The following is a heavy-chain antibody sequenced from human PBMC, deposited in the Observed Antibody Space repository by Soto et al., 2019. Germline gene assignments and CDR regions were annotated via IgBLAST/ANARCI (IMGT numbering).Heavy chain of an antibody. V-gene: IGHV4-59*01. J-gene: IGHJ4*02. CDR2: IYYSGST. Sequence: SETLSLTCTVSGGSISSYYWSWIRQPPGKGLEWIGYIYYSGSTNYNPSLKSRVTISVDTSKNQFSLKLSSVTAADTAVYYCARYRNWAFDYWGQGTLVTVSS. CDR3: ARYRNWAFDY. D-gene: IGHD7-27*01. CDR1: GGSISSYY.